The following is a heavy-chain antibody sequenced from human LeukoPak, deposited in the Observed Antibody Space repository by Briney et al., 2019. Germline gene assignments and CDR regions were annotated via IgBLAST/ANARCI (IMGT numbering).Heavy chain of an antibody. V-gene: IGHV1-8*01. D-gene: IGHD2-2*01. CDR1: GYTFTSYD. CDR2: MNPNSGNT. Sequence: ASVKVSCKASGYTFTSYDLNWVRQATGQGLEWMGWMNPNSGNTGYAPKFQGRVNMTRNTSISTAYMELSSLRSEDTAVYYCARKGPANYYYYYMDVWGKGTSVTVSS. CDR3: ARKGPANYYYYYMDV. J-gene: IGHJ6*03.